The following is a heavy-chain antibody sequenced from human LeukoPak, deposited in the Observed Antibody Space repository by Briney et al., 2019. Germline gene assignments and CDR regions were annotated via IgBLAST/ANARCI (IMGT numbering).Heavy chain of an antibody. D-gene: IGHD6-13*01. CDR2: IYSGGST. J-gene: IGHJ5*02. CDR3: ARAREAAAGKYNWFDP. Sequence: GGSLRLSCAASGFTVSSYYMSWVRQAPGKGLEWVSVIYSGGSTYYADSVKGRFTISRDNSKNTLYLQMNSLRAEDTAVYYCARAREAAAGKYNWFDPWGQGTLVTVSS. V-gene: IGHV3-53*01. CDR1: GFTVSSYY.